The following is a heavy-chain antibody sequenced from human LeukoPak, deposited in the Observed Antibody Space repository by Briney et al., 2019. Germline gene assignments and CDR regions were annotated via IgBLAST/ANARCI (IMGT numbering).Heavy chain of an antibody. Sequence: SETLSLTCTVSGGSISSGVYYWGWIRQPPGKGLEWIGSIYYSGSTYYNPSLKSRVTISVDTSKNQFSLRLTSVTAADTAVYYCARQTGSGLFILPGGQGTLVTVSS. CDR3: ARQTGSGLFILP. D-gene: IGHD3/OR15-3a*01. V-gene: IGHV4-39*01. J-gene: IGHJ4*02. CDR2: IYYSGST. CDR1: GGSISSGVYY.